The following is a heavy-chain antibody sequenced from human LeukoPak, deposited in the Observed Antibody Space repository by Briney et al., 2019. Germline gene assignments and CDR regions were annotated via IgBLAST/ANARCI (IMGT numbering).Heavy chain of an antibody. CDR3: AREIAAAGQGFDY. V-gene: IGHV1-46*02. Sequence: GASVKVSCKASGYTFNSYYMHWVRQAPGQGLEWMGIINPSGGSTQYAQKFQGRVTMTRDTSTNTVYMQLSSLRSEDTAVYYCAREIAAAGQGFDYWGQGTLVTVSS. CDR1: GYTFNSYY. D-gene: IGHD6-13*01. J-gene: IGHJ4*02. CDR2: INPSGGST.